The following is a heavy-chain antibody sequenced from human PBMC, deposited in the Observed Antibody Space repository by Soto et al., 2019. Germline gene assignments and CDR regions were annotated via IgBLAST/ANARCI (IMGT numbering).Heavy chain of an antibody. J-gene: IGHJ6*02. CDR2: IIPILGIA. CDR1: GGTFSSYT. D-gene: IGHD3-9*01. Sequence: SVKVSCKASGGTFSSYTISWVRQAPGQGLEWMGRIIPILGIANYAQKFQGRVTITADKSTSTAYMELSSLRSEDTAVYYCARVRYYDILTGYARDYYYGMDVWGQGTTVTVSS. V-gene: IGHV1-69*02. CDR3: ARVRYYDILTGYARDYYYGMDV.